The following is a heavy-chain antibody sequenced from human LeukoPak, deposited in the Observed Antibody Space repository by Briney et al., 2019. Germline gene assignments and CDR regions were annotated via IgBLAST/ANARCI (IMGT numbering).Heavy chain of an antibody. V-gene: IGHV4-34*01. D-gene: IGHD2-2*01. CDR3: ARGTVDIVVVPAAQAYWFDP. CDR2: INHSGST. CDR1: GGTIDSYY. Sequence: PSETLSLTCTVSGGTIDSYYWSWIRQPPGKGLEWIGEINHSGSTNYNPSLKSRVTISVDTSKNQFSLKLSSVTAADTAVYYCARGTVDIVVVPAAQAYWFDPWGQGTLVTVSS. J-gene: IGHJ5*02.